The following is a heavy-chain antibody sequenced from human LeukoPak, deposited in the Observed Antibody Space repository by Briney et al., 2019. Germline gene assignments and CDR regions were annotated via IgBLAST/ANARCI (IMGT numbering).Heavy chain of an antibody. Sequence: SETLSLTCTVSGGSISSYYWSWVRQPPGKGLEWIGYIYYSGSTNYKSSLKSRVTISVDTSKNQFSLKLNSVTAADTAVYYCARGGYYGSGNDFRFDPWGQGTLVTVSS. CDR1: GGSISSYY. CDR3: ARGGYYGSGNDFRFDP. CDR2: IYYSGST. V-gene: IGHV4-59*01. J-gene: IGHJ5*02. D-gene: IGHD3-10*01.